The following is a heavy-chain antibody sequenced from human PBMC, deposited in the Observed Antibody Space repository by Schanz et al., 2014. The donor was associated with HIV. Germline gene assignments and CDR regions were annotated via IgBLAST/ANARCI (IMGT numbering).Heavy chain of an antibody. CDR2: IKQDESEK. V-gene: IGHV3-7*01. Sequence: VQLVESGGGVVQPRRSLRLSCTASGFTFSTYGMHLVLQAPGKGLEWVANIKQDESEKYYVDSVKGRFTISRDNAKKSLYLRMNSLRAEDTAVYYCASTRERYSGATSGFDYWGQGTLVTVSS. CDR3: ASTRERYSGATSGFDY. D-gene: IGHD1-26*01. CDR1: GFTFSTYG. J-gene: IGHJ4*02.